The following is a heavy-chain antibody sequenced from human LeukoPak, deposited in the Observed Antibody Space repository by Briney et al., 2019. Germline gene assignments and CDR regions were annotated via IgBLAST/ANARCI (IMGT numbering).Heavy chain of an antibody. CDR2: IIPIFGTA. CDR1: GGTFSSYA. CDR3: ARDPQAGIVVSLWNWFDP. D-gene: IGHD2-2*01. J-gene: IGHJ5*02. Sequence: ASVKVSCKASGGTFSSYAISWVRQAPGQGLEWMGGIIPIFGTANYAQKFQGRVTITADESTSTAYMELSSLRSEDTAVYYCARDPQAGIVVSLWNWFDPWGQGTLVTVSS. V-gene: IGHV1-69*13.